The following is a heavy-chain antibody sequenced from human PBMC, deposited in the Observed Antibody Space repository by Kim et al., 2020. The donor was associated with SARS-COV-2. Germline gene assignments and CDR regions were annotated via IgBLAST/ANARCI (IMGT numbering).Heavy chain of an antibody. D-gene: IGHD3-9*01. CDR2: LSSSSSYT. CDR1: GFTFSDYY. CDR3: ARDKGPNEYYDILTGYYTQGGWFDL. J-gene: IGHJ5*02. V-gene: IGHV3-11*05. Sequence: GGSLRLSCAASGFTFSDYYMSWIRQAPGKGLEWVSYLSSSSSYTNYADSVKGRFTISRDNAKNSLYLQMNSLRAEDTAVYYCARDKGPNEYYDILTGYYTQGGWFDLWGQRTLVTVYS.